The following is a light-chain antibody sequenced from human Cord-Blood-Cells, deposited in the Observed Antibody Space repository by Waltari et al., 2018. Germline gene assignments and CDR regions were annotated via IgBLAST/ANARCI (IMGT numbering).Light chain of an antibody. CDR3: QQYGSSPRLT. J-gene: IGKJ4*01. CDR1: QSVSSSY. Sequence: EIVLTQSPGTLSLSPGERPTLSCRASQSVSSSYLAWYQQKPGQAPRLLIYGASSRATGIPDRFSGSGSGTDFTHTISRLEPEDFAVYYCQQYGSSPRLTFGAGTKVEIK. CDR2: GAS. V-gene: IGKV3-20*01.